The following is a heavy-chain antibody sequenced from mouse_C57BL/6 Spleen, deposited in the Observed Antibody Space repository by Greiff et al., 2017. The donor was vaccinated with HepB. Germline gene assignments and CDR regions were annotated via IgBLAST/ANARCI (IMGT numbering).Heavy chain of an antibody. J-gene: IGHJ1*03. CDR3: ARQGKLGHWYFDV. Sequence: EVQVVESGGGLVQPGGSLKLSCAASGFTFSDYGMAWVRQAPRKGPEWVAFISNLAYSIYYADTVTGRFTISRENAKNTLYLERSSLRSEDTAMYYCARQGKLGHWYFDVWGTGTTVTVSS. V-gene: IGHV5-15*01. CDR2: ISNLAYSI. CDR1: GFTFSDYG. D-gene: IGHD4-1*01.